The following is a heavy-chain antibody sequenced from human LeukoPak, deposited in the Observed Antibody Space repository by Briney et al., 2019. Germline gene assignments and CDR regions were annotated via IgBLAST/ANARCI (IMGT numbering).Heavy chain of an antibody. CDR2: ISAYNGNT. D-gene: IGHD5-12*01. CDR1: GYTFTGYY. J-gene: IGHJ4*02. V-gene: IGHV1-18*04. CDR3: ARGSRRGYSGYDEFDY. Sequence: ASVKVSCKASGYTFTGYYMHWVRQAPGQGLEWMGWISAYNGNTNYAQKLQGRVTMTTDTSTSTAYMELRSLRSDDTAVYYCARGSRRGYSGYDEFDYWGQGTLVTVSS.